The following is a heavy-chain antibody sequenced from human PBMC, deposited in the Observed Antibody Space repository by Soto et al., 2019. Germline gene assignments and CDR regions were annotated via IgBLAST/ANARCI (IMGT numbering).Heavy chain of an antibody. D-gene: IGHD3-10*01. CDR2: IDPSDSYL. Sequence: EVQLVQSGTEVIEPGESLKISCKVSGYTFTNYWISWVRQMPGKGLEWMGRIDPSDSYLNYSPSFQGHVTISASKSTNTAYLHFSSLKASDTAVYYCARHRGFGSRSYIDHWGQGTLVTVSS. CDR1: GYTFTNYW. J-gene: IGHJ5*02. V-gene: IGHV5-10-1*03. CDR3: ARHRGFGSRSYIDH.